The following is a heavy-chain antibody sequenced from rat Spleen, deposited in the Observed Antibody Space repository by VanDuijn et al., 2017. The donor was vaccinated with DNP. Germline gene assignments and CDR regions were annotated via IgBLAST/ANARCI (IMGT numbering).Heavy chain of an antibody. V-gene: IGHV3-3*01. D-gene: IGHD1-12*03. Sequence: EMQLQESGPGLLKPSQSLSLTCSVTNYSITSTFWAWIRRFPGNKLEWMGYIISAGSTDYNPSLKIRIPITRDTSKNQFFLQVNSVTTEDTATYYCARYYDGYYYYAMDAWGQGTSVTVSS. CDR3: ARYYDGYYYYAMDA. J-gene: IGHJ4*01. CDR2: IISAGST. CDR1: NYSITSTF.